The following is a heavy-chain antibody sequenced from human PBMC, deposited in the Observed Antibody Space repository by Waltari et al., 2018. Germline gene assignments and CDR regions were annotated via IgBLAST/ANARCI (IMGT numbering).Heavy chain of an antibody. Sequence: EVQLVESGGGLVQPGGSLRLSCAASGFTFSSYWMSWVRQAPGKGLEWVANIKQDGSEKYNVDSVKGRFTIARDNAKNSLYLQMNSLRAEDTAVYYCAKVGSSGGNFDYWGQGTLVTVSS. J-gene: IGHJ4*02. CDR3: AKVGSSGGNFDY. CDR2: IKQDGSEK. D-gene: IGHD6-19*01. CDR1: GFTFSSYW. V-gene: IGHV3-7*03.